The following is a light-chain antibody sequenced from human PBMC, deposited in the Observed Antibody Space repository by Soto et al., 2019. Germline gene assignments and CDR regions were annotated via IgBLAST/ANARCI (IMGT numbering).Light chain of an antibody. J-gene: IGLJ3*02. CDR2: YDD. CDR1: TSNIGKNT. Sequence: QSVLTQPPSVSAGPGQRVTISCSGSTSNIGKNTVNWYQQLPGEAPKLFIYYDDLLAPGVSDRFSGSKSGTSASLAISGLQSEDEADYYCGAWDDTLNGWVFGGGTQLTVL. CDR3: GAWDDTLNGWV. V-gene: IGLV1-36*01.